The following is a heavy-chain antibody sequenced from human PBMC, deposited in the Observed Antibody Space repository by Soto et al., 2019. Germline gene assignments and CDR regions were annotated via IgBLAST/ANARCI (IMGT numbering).Heavy chain of an antibody. CDR2: IYWNDDK. Sequence: QITLKESGPTLVKPTQTLTLTCTFSGFSLSSNGVAVGCFRQTPGKALEWLALIYWNDDKPYRPSLKSRLNLTKDTSNNQMVLTMTSMDPVDTATYYCAHKFCGTSSCYRGWFDPWGQGTLVTVYS. D-gene: IGHD2-2*01. CDR1: GFSLSSNGVA. J-gene: IGHJ5*02. V-gene: IGHV2-5*01. CDR3: AHKFCGTSSCYRGWFDP.